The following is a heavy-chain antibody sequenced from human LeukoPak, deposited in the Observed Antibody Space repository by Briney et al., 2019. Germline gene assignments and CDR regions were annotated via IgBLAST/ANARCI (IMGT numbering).Heavy chain of an antibody. CDR2: INPNSGGT. CDR3: ARGVGDYGGFDYYYYYYMDV. V-gene: IGHV1-2*02. CDR1: GYTFTGYC. Sequence: ASVKVSCKASGYTFTGYCMHWVRQAPGQGLEWMGWINPNSGGTNYAQKFQGRVTMTRDTSISTAYMELSRLRSDDTAVYYCARGVGDYGGFDYYYYYYMDVWGKGTTVTVSS. J-gene: IGHJ6*03. D-gene: IGHD4-17*01.